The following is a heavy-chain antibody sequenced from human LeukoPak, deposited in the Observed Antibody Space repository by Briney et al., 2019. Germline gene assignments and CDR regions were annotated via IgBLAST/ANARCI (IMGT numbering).Heavy chain of an antibody. V-gene: IGHV4-34*01. Sequence: SETLFLTCAVYGGSFSGYYWSWIRQPPGKGLEWIGEINHSGSTNYNPSLKSRVTISVDTSKNQFSLKLSSVTAADTAVYYCARARRPQIVVVPASRRYYFDYWGQGTLVTVSS. CDR2: INHSGST. CDR3: ARARRPQIVVVPASRRYYFDY. J-gene: IGHJ4*02. D-gene: IGHD2-2*01. CDR1: GGSFSGYY.